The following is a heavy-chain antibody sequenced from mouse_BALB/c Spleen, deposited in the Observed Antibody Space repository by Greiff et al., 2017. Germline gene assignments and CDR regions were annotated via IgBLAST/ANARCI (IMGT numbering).Heavy chain of an antibody. Sequence: VQLKQSGPELVKPGASVSVTCTASGYSFTDYNVYWVQQSPGKGLEWIGYIGPYNGGTSYKQKCTGKATLTVDKSSSTDFMILNSLTSEDSAVYYCAKGGSSYGNAMDYWGQGTSVTVSS. CDR2: IGPYNGGT. CDR3: AKGGSSYGNAMDY. D-gene: IGHD1-1*01. J-gene: IGHJ4*01. CDR1: GYSFTDYN. V-gene: IGHV1S135*01.